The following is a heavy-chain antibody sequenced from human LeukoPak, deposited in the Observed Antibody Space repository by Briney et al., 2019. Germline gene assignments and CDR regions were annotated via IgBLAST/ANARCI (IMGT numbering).Heavy chain of an antibody. D-gene: IGHD2-2*01. V-gene: IGHV4-39*01. CDR3: ARIYCSSSSCPLDY. J-gene: IGHJ4*02. CDR2: IHYSGST. CDR1: GGSISSSSYY. Sequence: PSETLSLTCTVSGGSISSSSYYWGWIRQPPGKGLEWIGSIHYSGSTYYNPSLKSRVTIYVDTSKNQFSLKLSSVTAADTAVYYCARIYCSSSSCPLDYWGQGTLVTVSS.